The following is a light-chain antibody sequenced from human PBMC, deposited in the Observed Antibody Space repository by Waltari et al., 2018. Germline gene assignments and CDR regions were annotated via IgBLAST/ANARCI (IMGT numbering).Light chain of an antibody. J-gene: IGLJ3*02. CDR2: VNSDRSH. Sequence: QQPENGPPDLVKVNSDRSHGRGDEMPERFPGSSSGAERYLTIASLQAEDESDYYCQAGGHGTWVFGGGTKLTVL. CDR3: QAGGHGTWV. V-gene: IGLV4-69*01.